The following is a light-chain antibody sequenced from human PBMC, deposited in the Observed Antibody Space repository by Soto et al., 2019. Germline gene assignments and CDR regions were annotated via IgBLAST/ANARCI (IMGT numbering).Light chain of an antibody. J-gene: IGKJ1*01. CDR3: LQVYSFPRT. CDR2: AAS. Sequence: DIQMTQSPSCVSASVGDNIHITCRASQDIGGRLAWFQQKPGKAPKYLIQAASSLQGGVPSTFSGSGSGTDFTLTINTLHPEDFATYYCLQVYSFPRTFGQGTKVDI. CDR1: QDIGGR. V-gene: IGKV1-12*01.